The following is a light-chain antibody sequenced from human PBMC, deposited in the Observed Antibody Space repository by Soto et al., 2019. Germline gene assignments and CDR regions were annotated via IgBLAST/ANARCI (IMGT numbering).Light chain of an antibody. J-gene: IGKJ5*01. CDR3: QQSYSTTSIT. V-gene: IGKV1-39*01. CDR1: QNIGTY. Sequence: DVPMTQFPSSLSASVGDRVTITCRASQNIGTYVNWYQHKPGKAPKLLLYAASTLQSAVPSRFSGRGSGTDLTLTISRLQSEDLATYYCQQSYSTTSITFGRGTLLEI. CDR2: AAS.